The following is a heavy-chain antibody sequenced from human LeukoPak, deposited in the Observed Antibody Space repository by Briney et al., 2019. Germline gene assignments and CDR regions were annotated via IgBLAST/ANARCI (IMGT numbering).Heavy chain of an antibody. V-gene: IGHV3-74*03. CDR1: GFTLNAYW. J-gene: IGHJ6*02. D-gene: IGHD3-10*02. Sequence: GGSLRLSCAASGFTLNAYWMNWVRQAPGKGLVWVSRINSDGSSLTYADSVKGRFTVSRDNAKNTLYLQMNSLRAEDTAVYYCTRDLRMDYYYVDYYYYGMDVWGQGTTVTVSS. CDR3: TRDLRMDYYYVDYYYYGMDV. CDR2: INSDGSSL.